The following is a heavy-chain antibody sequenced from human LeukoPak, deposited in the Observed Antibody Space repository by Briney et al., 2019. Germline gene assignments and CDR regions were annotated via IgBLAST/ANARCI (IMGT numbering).Heavy chain of an antibody. CDR2: INAGNGNT. J-gene: IGHJ6*02. CDR1: GYTFTSYA. D-gene: IGHD3-3*01. Sequence: ASVKVSCKASGYTFTSYAMHWVRQAPGQRLEWMGWINAGNGNTKYSQKFQGRVTITRDTSASTAYMELSSPRSEDTAVYYCAREGIVDYEWLWDYYYGMDVWGQGTTVTVSS. V-gene: IGHV1-3*01. CDR3: AREGIVDYEWLWDYYYGMDV.